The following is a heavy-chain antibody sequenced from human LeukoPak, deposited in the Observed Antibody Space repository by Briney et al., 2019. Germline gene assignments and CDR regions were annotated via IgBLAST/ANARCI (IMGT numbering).Heavy chain of an antibody. J-gene: IGHJ4*02. V-gene: IGHV4-34*01. CDR1: GGSFSDYK. CDR3: ARSTYYYDSSLDY. CDR2: INHSGVV. Sequence: PSETLSLTCAIYGGSFSDYKWSWIRQPPGKGPEWLGQINHSGVVDLNLSLKSRVTISIDTSKKEISLKVYSVTAADTAVYYCARSTYYYDSSLDYWGQGTLVTVSS. D-gene: IGHD3-22*01.